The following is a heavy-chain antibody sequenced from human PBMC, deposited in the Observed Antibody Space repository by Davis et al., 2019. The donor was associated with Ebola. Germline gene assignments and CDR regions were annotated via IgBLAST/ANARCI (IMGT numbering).Heavy chain of an antibody. CDR3: AKGWWLVQGMDV. D-gene: IGHD6-19*01. Sequence: PGGSLRLSCAASGFSFSSYWMHCVRQAPGKGLVWVSNIKSDGTATNYADSVKGRFTISRDNAKNTLHLQMNNLRAEDTAVYDCAKGWWLVQGMDVWGQGTTVTIS. CDR2: IKSDGTAT. CDR1: GFSFSSYW. J-gene: IGHJ6*02. V-gene: IGHV3-74*01.